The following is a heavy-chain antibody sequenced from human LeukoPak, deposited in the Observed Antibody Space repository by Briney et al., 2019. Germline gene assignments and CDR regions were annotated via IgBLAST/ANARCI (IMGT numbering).Heavy chain of an antibody. D-gene: IGHD1-26*01. J-gene: IGHJ4*02. CDR3: ARDLRGSEGGSYYYFDY. CDR1: GYTFTSYD. CDR2: INPSGGST. V-gene: IGHV1-46*01. Sequence: GASVKVSCKASGYTFTSYDINWVRQATGQGLEWMGIINPSGGSTSYAQKFQGRVTMTRDTSTSTAYMELSSLRSEDTAVYYCARDLRGSEGGSYYYFDYWGQGTLVTVSS.